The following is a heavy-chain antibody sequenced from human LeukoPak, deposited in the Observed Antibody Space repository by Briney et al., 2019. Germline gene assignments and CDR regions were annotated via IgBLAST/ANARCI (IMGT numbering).Heavy chain of an antibody. J-gene: IGHJ3*02. CDR3: ARYRSYGYLYDAFDI. V-gene: IGHV3-64*01. CDR1: GFTFSSYA. Sequence: GGSLRLSXAASGFTFSSYAMHWVSQVPGKGLEYVSAISSNGGSTYYANSVKGRFTISRDNSKNTLYLQMGSLRAEDMAVYYCARYRSYGYLYDAFDIWGQGTMVTVSS. CDR2: ISSNGGST. D-gene: IGHD5-18*01.